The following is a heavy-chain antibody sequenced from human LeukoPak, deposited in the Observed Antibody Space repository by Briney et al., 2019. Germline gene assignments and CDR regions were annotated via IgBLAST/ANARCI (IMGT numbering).Heavy chain of an antibody. V-gene: IGHV4-34*01. Sequence: SETLSLTCAVYGGSFSGYYWSWIRQPPGKGLEWIGEINHSGSTNYNPPLKSRVTISVDTSKNQFSLKLRSVTAADTAVYYCARPLTTSRFFGAFDIWGQGTMVTVSS. CDR2: INHSGST. J-gene: IGHJ3*02. CDR3: ARPLTTSRFFGAFDI. CDR1: GGSFSGYY. D-gene: IGHD4-11*01.